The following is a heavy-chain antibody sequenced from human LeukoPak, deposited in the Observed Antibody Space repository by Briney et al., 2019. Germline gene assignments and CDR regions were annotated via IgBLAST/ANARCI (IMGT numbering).Heavy chain of an antibody. J-gene: IGHJ4*02. CDR2: INWNGGST. V-gene: IGHV3-20*04. D-gene: IGHD6-19*01. CDR1: GFTFDDYG. Sequence: GGSLRLSCAASGFTFDDYGMSWVRHAPGKGLEWVSGINWNGGSTGYADSVKGRFTVSRDNAKNSLYLQMNSLRAEDTALYYCARDIRPGAVAATFDYWGQGTLVTVSS. CDR3: ARDIRPGAVAATFDY.